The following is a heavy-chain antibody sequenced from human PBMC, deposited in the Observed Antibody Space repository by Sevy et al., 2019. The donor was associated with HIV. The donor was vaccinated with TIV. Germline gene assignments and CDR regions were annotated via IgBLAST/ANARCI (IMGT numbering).Heavy chain of an antibody. D-gene: IGHD2-21*01. CDR3: AKDEVSRNKLWDWFDP. CDR1: GFTFNIYA. J-gene: IGHJ5*02. CDR2: IGGGDA. V-gene: IGHV3-23*01. Sequence: GGSLRLSCATSGFTFNIYAMSWVRQAPGKGLEWVSTIGGGDAYYAYSVKGRFTISRDDSKSAVYLQMNSLRADDTAVYYCAKDEVSRNKLWDWFDPWGQGTLVTVSS.